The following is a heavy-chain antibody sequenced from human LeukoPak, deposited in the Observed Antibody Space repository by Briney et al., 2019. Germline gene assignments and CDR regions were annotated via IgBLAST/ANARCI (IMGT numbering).Heavy chain of an antibody. Sequence: GGSLRLSCAASGFTFSSYWMTWVRQAPGKGLEWVANIKHDGSEEYYVDSVKGRFTISRDNAKNSLYLQMNSLRAEDTAVYYCARTLGYCSSTNCFLPFDYWGRGTLATVSS. CDR2: IKHDGSEE. CDR1: GFTFSSYW. CDR3: ARTLGYCSSTNCFLPFDY. D-gene: IGHD2-2*01. V-gene: IGHV3-7*04. J-gene: IGHJ4*02.